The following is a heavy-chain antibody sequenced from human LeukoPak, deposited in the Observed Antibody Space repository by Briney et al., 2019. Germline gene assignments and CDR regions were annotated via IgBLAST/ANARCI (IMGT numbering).Heavy chain of an antibody. CDR1: GFPVSSNC. Sequence: GSLRLSCAASGFPVSSNCMTWVRQAPGKGLEWVSLIYGDGSTYYADSVKGRFTISRDNSKNTLYLQMNSLRADDTAVYYCARERIYYGSGRDLTDARLYYYYGMDVWGRGTTVTVSS. CDR3: ARERIYYGSGRDLTDARLYYYYGMDV. V-gene: IGHV3-53*01. D-gene: IGHD3-10*01. J-gene: IGHJ6*02. CDR2: IYGDGST.